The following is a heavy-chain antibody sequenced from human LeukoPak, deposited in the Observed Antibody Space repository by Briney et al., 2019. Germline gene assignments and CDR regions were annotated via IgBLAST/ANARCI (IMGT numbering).Heavy chain of an antibody. CDR1: GGSISSYY. D-gene: IGHD6-13*01. CDR3: ARGGGQQLVSPYYYYGMDV. J-gene: IGHJ6*02. CDR2: IYYSGST. V-gene: IGHV4-59*01. Sequence: SETLSLTCTVSGGSISSYYWSWIRQPPGEGLEWIGYIYYSGSTNYNPSLKSRVTISVDTSKNQFSLKLSSVTAADTAVYYCARGGGQQLVSPYYYYGMDVWGQGTTVTVSS.